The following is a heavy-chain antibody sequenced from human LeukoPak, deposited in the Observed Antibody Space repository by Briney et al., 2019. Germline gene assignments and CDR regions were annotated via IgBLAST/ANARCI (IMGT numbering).Heavy chain of an antibody. V-gene: IGHV3-23*01. CDR2: ISGSGGST. Sequence: GGSLRLSCAASGFTFSSYAMSWVRQAPGKGLEWVSAISGSGGSTYYADSVKGRFTISRDNSKNTLYLQMNSLRAEDTAVYHCARTIYDSSGYYYVGYFDYWGQGTLVTVSS. CDR3: ARTIYDSSGYYYVGYFDY. J-gene: IGHJ4*02. D-gene: IGHD3-22*01. CDR1: GFTFSSYA.